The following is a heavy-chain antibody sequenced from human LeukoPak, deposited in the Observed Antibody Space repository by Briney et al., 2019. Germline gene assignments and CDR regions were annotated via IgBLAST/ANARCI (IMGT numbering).Heavy chain of an antibody. V-gene: IGHV3-30*02. Sequence: GGSLRLSCAASGFTFSSYGMHWVRQAPGKGLEWVAFIRYDGSNKYYADSVKGRFTISRDNAKNSLNLQMNSLRAEDTAVYYCAADRGVGYSYGYFDYWGQGTLVTVSS. CDR1: GFTFSSYG. CDR2: IRYDGSNK. CDR3: AADRGVGYSYGYFDY. J-gene: IGHJ4*02. D-gene: IGHD5-18*01.